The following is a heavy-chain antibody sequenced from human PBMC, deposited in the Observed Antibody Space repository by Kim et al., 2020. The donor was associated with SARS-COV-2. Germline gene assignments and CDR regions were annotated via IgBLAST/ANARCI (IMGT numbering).Heavy chain of an antibody. CDR1: GFTFSSYG. CDR2: IWYDGSNK. Sequence: GGSLRLSCAASGFTFSSYGMDWVRQAPGKGLEWVAVIWYDGSNKYYADSVKGRFTISRDNSKNTLYLQMNSLRAEDTAVYYCARDFSGSYPTSYYYYGMDVWAKGPRSPSP. V-gene: IGHV3-33*01. J-gene: IGHJ6*02. CDR3: ARDFSGSYPTSYYYYGMDV. D-gene: IGHD1-26*01.